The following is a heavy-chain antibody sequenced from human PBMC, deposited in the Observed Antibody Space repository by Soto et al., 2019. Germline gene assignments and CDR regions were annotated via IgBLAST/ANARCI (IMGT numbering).Heavy chain of an antibody. CDR3: ARGVSYYYDSSGYYYEA. CDR2: IYYSGST. Sequence: PSETLSLTCTVSGGSISSYYWSWIRQPPGKGLEWIGYIYYSGSTNYNPSLKSRVTISVDTSKNQFSLKLSSVTAADTAVYYCARGVSYYYDSSGYYYEAWGQGTLVTVSS. D-gene: IGHD3-22*01. CDR1: GGSISSYY. V-gene: IGHV4-59*01. J-gene: IGHJ4*02.